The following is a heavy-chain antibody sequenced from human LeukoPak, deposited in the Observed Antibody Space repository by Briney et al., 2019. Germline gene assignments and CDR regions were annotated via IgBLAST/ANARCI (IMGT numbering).Heavy chain of an antibody. CDR3: ASQRGYSYGYYYYYMDV. Sequence: PGGSLRLSCAASGFTVSSSYMSWVRQAPGRGLEWVSVIYSGGSTYYADSVKGRFTISRDNSKNTLYLQKNSLRAEDTAVYYCASQRGYSYGYYYYYMDVWGKGTTVTVSS. J-gene: IGHJ6*03. V-gene: IGHV3-53*01. CDR2: IYSGGST. CDR1: GFTVSSSY. D-gene: IGHD5-18*01.